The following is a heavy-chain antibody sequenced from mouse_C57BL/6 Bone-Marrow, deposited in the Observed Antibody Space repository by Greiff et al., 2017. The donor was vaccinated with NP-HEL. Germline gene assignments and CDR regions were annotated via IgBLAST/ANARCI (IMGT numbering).Heavy chain of an antibody. CDR1: GYTFTSYW. CDR3: AIYSNYETWVAY. J-gene: IGHJ3*01. D-gene: IGHD2-5*01. CDR2: INPSSGYT. V-gene: IGHV1-7*01. Sequence: VQLQESGAELAKPGASVKLSCKASGYTFTSYWMHWVKQRPGQGLEWIGYINPSSGYTKSNQKFKDKATLTAYKSSSTAYMQLSSLTYKDSAVYYCAIYSNYETWVAYWGQGTLVTVSA.